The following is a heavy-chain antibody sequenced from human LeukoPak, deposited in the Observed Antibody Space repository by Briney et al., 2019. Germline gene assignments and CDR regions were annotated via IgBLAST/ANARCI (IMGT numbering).Heavy chain of an antibody. CDR3: ARSGRDSSSWYLEDWYYYYYMDV. CDR1: GFTFSSYS. Sequence: GGSLRLSCAASGFTFSSYSMNWVRQAPGKGLEWVSSISSSSSYIYYADSVKGRFTISRDNAKNSLYLQMNSLRAEDTAVYYCARSGRDSSSWYLEDWYYYYYMDVWGKGTTVTISS. CDR2: ISSSSSYI. V-gene: IGHV3-21*01. D-gene: IGHD6-13*01. J-gene: IGHJ6*03.